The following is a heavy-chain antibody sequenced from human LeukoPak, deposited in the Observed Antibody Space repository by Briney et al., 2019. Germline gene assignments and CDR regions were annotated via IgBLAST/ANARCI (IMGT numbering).Heavy chain of an antibody. J-gene: IGHJ4*02. D-gene: IGHD3-22*01. CDR1: GFTSSSYA. CDR3: AKAWGYDSSGYSDY. Sequence: PGGSLRLSCAASGFTSSSYAMSWVRQAPGKGLEWVSAISGSGGSTYYADSVKGRFTISRDNSKNTLYLQMNSLRAEDTAVYYCAKAWGYDSSGYSDYWGQGTLVTVSS. V-gene: IGHV3-23*01. CDR2: ISGSGGST.